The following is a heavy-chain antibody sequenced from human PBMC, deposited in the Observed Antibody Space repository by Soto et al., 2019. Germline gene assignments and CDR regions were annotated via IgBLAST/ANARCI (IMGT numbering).Heavy chain of an antibody. V-gene: IGHV3-23*01. Sequence: VGSLRLSCVSSVFTFTEYALTWVRHSPGKGLEWVATISGSGGSTYYTDSVKGRFTISSDSSNNIMYLQMNNLRAEDTALYYCAKEIASDYFPLEYLGRGTLDNVSS. CDR3: AKEIASDYFPLEY. CDR1: VFTFTEYA. D-gene: IGHD3-10*02. CDR2: ISGSGGST. J-gene: IGHJ4*02.